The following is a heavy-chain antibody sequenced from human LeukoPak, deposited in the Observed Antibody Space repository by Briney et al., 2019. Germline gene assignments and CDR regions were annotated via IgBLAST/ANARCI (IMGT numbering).Heavy chain of an antibody. CDR3: AKDVYPRWRTGPFPIAAAGTFYFDY. J-gene: IGHJ4*02. CDR2: ISGSGGST. Sequence: GGSLRLSCAASGFTFSSYAMSWVRQAPGKGLEWVSAISGSGGSTYYADSVKGRFTISRDNSKNTLYLQMNSLRAEDTAVYYCAKDVYPRWRTGPFPIAAAGTFYFDYWGQGTLVTVSS. CDR1: GFTFSSYA. D-gene: IGHD6-13*01. V-gene: IGHV3-23*01.